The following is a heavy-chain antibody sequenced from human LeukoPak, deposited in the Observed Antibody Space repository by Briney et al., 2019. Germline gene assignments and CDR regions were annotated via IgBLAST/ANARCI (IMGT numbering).Heavy chain of an antibody. J-gene: IGHJ4*02. D-gene: IGHD5-18*01. CDR1: GYSISSGYY. CDR2: INHSGST. CDR3: ARTRLWPTGTFDY. Sequence: PSETLSLTCTVSGYSISSGYYWTWIRQPPGKGLEWIGEINHSGSTNYNPSLKSRVTISVDTSKNQFSLKLSSVTAADTAVYYCARTRLWPTGTFDYWGQGTLVTVSS. V-gene: IGHV4-38-2*02.